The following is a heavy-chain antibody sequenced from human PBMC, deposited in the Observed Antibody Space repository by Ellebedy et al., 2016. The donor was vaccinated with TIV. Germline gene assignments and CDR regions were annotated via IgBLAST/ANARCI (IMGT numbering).Heavy chain of an antibody. V-gene: IGHV3-30-3*01. J-gene: IGHJ4*02. CDR1: GFTFSSYA. CDR3: AREGGWGDSSSWWLTAPYFDY. Sequence: GGSLRLXXAASGFTFSSYAMHWVRQAPGKGLEWVAVISYDGSNKYYADSVKGRFTISRDNSKNTLYLQMNSLRAEDTAVYYCAREGGWGDSSSWWLTAPYFDYWGQGTLVTVSS. D-gene: IGHD6-13*01. CDR2: ISYDGSNK.